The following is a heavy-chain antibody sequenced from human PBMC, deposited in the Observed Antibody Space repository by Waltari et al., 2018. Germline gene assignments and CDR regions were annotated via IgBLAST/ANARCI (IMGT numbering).Heavy chain of an antibody. Sequence: QVQLVESGGGVVQPGRSLRPSCSASGFTFRSSALHWVRQAPGKGLEWVAVISDDGSNKYYADSVKGRFTISRDNSKNTRYLQMNSLRAEDTAVYYCARWGVKTPALRYWGQGTLVTVSS. J-gene: IGHJ4*02. CDR1: GFTFRSSA. V-gene: IGHV3-30-3*01. CDR2: ISDDGSNK. CDR3: ARWGVKTPALRY. D-gene: IGHD2-8*01.